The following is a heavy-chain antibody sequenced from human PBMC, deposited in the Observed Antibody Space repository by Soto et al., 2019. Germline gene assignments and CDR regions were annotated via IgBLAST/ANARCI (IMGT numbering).Heavy chain of an antibody. J-gene: IGHJ4*02. V-gene: IGHV3-7*01. D-gene: IGHD3-22*01. CDR2: IKQDGSEK. CDR1: GFTFSSYW. Sequence: PGGSLRLSCVASGFTFSSYWMTWVRQAPGKGLEWVANIKQDGSEKYYVDSVKGRFTISRDNAKNSLYLQMNSLRAEDTAVYYCARAPSYYYDSSGYRYYFDYWGQGTLVTVSS. CDR3: ARAPSYYYDSSGYRYYFDY.